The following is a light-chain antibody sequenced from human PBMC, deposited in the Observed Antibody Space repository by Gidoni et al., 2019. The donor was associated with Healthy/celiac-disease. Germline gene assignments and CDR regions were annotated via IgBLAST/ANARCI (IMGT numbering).Light chain of an antibody. CDR2: DAS. CDR3: QQYDNLSPLT. V-gene: IGKV1-33*01. Sequence: DIQMTQSPSSLSASVGDRVTITCQASQDISNYLNWYQQKPGKAPKLLIYDASNLETGVPSRFSGSGSGTDFTFTISSLQPEDIATYYCQQYDNLSPLTFGGXTKVEIK. J-gene: IGKJ4*01. CDR1: QDISNY.